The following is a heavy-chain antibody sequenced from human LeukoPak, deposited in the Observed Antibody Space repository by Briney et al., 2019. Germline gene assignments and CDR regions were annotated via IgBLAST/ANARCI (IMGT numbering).Heavy chain of an antibody. J-gene: IGHJ4*02. CDR2: INSDGSST. Sequence: HPGGSLRLSCAASGFTFSSYAMHWVRQAPGKGLVWVSRINSDGSSTNYADSVKGRFTISRDNAKNTLHLQMNSLRAEDTAVYYCARGARGSGTASDYWGQGTLVTVSS. CDR3: ARGARGSGTASDY. V-gene: IGHV3-74*01. D-gene: IGHD3-10*01. CDR1: GFTFSSYA.